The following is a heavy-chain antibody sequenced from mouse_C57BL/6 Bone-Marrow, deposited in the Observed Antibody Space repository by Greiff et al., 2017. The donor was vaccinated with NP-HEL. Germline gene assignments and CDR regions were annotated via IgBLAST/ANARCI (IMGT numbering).Heavy chain of an antibody. CDR1: GYAFSSYW. V-gene: IGHV1-80*01. CDR2: IYPGDGDT. Sequence: QVQLQQSGAELVKPGASVKISCKASGYAFSSYWMNWVKQRPGKGLEWIGQIYPGDGDTNYNGKFKGKATLTADKSSSTAYMQLSSLTSEDSAVYFCARRGGNSWYFDVWGTGTTVTVSS. CDR3: ARRGGNSWYFDV. D-gene: IGHD2-1*01. J-gene: IGHJ1*03.